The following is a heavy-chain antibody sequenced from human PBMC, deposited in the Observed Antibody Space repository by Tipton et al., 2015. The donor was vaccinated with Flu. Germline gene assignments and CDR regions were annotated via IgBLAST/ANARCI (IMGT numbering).Heavy chain of an antibody. D-gene: IGHD6-13*01. CDR2: IYHTGNT. Sequence: TLSLTCSVSGGPITSRGYHWAWIRQPPGKGLEWIGSIYHTGNTFHNSSLASRVSISLDTSKSQFSLQLTSVTAADTAVYYCATVSSFYFFFTSWSLGTLVTVSS. CDR3: ATVSSFYFFFTS. V-gene: IGHV4-39*07. CDR1: GGPITSRGYH. J-gene: IGHJ5*02.